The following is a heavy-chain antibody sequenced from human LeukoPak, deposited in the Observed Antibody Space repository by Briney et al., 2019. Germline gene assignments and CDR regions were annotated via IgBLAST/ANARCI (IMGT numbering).Heavy chain of an antibody. CDR3: ARAWGLDSNAPGYFDY. CDR2: IITIFGTA. Sequence: ASVKVSCKASGGTFSSYAISWVRQAPRQGLEWMGGIITIFGTANYAQKFQGRVTITTDESTSTAYMELSSLRSEDTAVYYCARAWGLDSNAPGYFDYWGQGTLVTVSS. D-gene: IGHD3-22*01. V-gene: IGHV1-69*05. J-gene: IGHJ4*02. CDR1: GGTFSSYA.